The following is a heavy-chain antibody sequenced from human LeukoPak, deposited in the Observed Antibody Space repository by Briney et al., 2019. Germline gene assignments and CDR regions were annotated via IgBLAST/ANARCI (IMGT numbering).Heavy chain of an antibody. D-gene: IGHD3-22*01. CDR2: IIPIFGTA. CDR1: GGTFSSYA. V-gene: IGHV1-69*06. CDR3: ARDLYYYDSSGPSEFAFDT. Sequence: SVKVSCKASGGTFSSYAISWVRQAPGQGLEWMGGIIPIFGTANYAQKFQGRVTITADKSTSTAYMELSSLRSDDTAVYYCARDLYYYDSSGPSEFAFDTWGQGTMVTVSS. J-gene: IGHJ3*02.